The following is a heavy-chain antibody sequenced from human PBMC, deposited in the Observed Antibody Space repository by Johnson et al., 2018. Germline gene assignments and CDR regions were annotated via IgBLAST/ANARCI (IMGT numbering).Heavy chain of an antibody. Sequence: VQLVESGGGLVQPGRSLRLSCTASGLTFGVYAISWFRQAPGKGLEWVGFIRGKADGGTTEYAPSVKGNLNISRDDSKSIAYMKINSLKTEDNAVYYCTRGGTYYYDATNAFDIWGQGTMVTVSS. CDR2: IRGKADGGTT. V-gene: IGHV3-49*03. CDR1: GLTFGVYA. CDR3: TRGGTYYYDATNAFDI. D-gene: IGHD3-22*01. J-gene: IGHJ3*02.